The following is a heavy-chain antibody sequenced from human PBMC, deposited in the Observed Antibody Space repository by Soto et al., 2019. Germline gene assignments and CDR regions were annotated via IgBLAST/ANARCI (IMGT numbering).Heavy chain of an antibody. J-gene: IGHJ5*02. D-gene: IGHD6-13*01. Sequence: PLETLSLTCTVSGGSISSGGYYWSWIRQYPGKGLEWIGYIYRSGTTFYNPSLRSRLTISVDTSKNQFSLKLNSVTAADTAVYYCARPGSPAAGRVGWFDPWGQGTLVTVSS. V-gene: IGHV4-31*03. CDR2: IYRSGTT. CDR1: GGSISSGGYY. CDR3: ARPGSPAAGRVGWFDP.